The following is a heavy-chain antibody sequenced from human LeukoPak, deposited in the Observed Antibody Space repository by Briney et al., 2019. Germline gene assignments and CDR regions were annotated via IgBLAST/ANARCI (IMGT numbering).Heavy chain of an antibody. D-gene: IGHD6-13*01. J-gene: IGHJ4*02. CDR2: IYYSGST. CDR1: GGSISSYY. Sequence: SETLSLTCTVSGGSISSYYWSWIRQPPGKGLEWIGYIYYSGSTNYNPSLKSRVTISVDTSKNQFSLKLSSVTAADTAVYYRARISPYSSSWYYFDYWGQGTLVTVSS. V-gene: IGHV4-59*08. CDR3: ARISPYSSSWYYFDY.